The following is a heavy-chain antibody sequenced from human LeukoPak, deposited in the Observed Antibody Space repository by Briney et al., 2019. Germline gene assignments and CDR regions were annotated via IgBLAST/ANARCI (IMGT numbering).Heavy chain of an antibody. J-gene: IGHJ6*02. CDR1: GGTFSSYA. CDR2: IIPILGIA. CDR3: ARDNLAEDTAMVLGPYGMDV. D-gene: IGHD5-18*01. V-gene: IGHV1-69*04. Sequence: ASVKVSCKASGGTFSSYAICWVRQAPGQGLEWMGRIIPILGIANYAQKFQGRVTITADKSTSTAYMELSSLRSEDTAVYYCARDNLAEDTAMVLGPYGMDVWGQGTTVTVSS.